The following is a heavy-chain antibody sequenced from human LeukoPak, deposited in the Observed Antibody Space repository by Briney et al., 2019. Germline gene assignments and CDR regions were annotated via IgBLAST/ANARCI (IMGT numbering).Heavy chain of an antibody. CDR3: ARQAGAGTRWDYFDY. CDR2: IDYRGTA. Sequence: SETLSLTCTVSGGSISSNGYFWAWTRQSPGKGPDWIGIIDYRGTAFYNPFLESRVTISVETSKNFFSLKLRSVTAADTALYYCARQAGAGTRWDYFDYWGQGTLVTVSS. CDR1: GGSISSNGYF. J-gene: IGHJ4*02. D-gene: IGHD3/OR15-3a*01. V-gene: IGHV4-39*01.